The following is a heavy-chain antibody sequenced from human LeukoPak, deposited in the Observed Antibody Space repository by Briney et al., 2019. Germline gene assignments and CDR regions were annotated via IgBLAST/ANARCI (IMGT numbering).Heavy chain of an antibody. D-gene: IGHD1-20*01. CDR1: GFTFSSYS. CDR3: ARGGRYNWNYVDY. V-gene: IGHV3-48*04. CDR2: ISSSSSTI. Sequence: GGSLRLSCAASGFTFSSYSVNWVRQAPGKGLEWVSYISSSSSTIYYADSVKGRFTISRDNAKNSLYLQMNSLRAEDTAVYYCARGGRYNWNYVDYWAREPWSPSPQ. J-gene: IGHJ4*02.